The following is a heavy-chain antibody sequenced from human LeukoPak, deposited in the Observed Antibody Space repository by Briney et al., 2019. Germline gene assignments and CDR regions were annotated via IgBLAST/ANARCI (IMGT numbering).Heavy chain of an antibody. CDR3: ARRYCSSTSCFYDI. Sequence: SETLSLTCAVYGGSFSGYYWSWIRQPPGKGLEWIGEINHSGSTNYNPSLKSRVTISVDTSKNQFSLKLSSVTAADTAVYYCARRYCSSTSCFYDIWGQGTMVTVSS. CDR1: GGSFSGYY. CDR2: INHSGST. V-gene: IGHV4-34*01. D-gene: IGHD2-2*01. J-gene: IGHJ3*02.